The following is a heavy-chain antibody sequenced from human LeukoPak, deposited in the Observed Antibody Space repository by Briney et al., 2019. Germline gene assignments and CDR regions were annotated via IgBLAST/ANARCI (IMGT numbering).Heavy chain of an antibody. CDR1: GFTFSSYA. Sequence: PGGSLRLSCAASGFTFSSYAMSWVRQAPGKGLEWVANIKQDGSEKYYVDSVKGRFTISRDNAKNSLYLQMNSLRAEDTAVYYCARWGWLRFRYYGMDVWGQGTTVTVSS. CDR3: ARWGWLRFRYYGMDV. J-gene: IGHJ6*02. V-gene: IGHV3-7*01. CDR2: IKQDGSEK. D-gene: IGHD5-12*01.